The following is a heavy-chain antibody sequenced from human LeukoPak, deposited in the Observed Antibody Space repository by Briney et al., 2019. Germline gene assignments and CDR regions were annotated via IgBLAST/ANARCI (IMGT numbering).Heavy chain of an antibody. Sequence: SETLSLTCAVYGRSFSGYYWSWIRQPPGKGLEWIGEINHSGSTNYNPSLKSRVTISVDTSKNQFSLKLSSVTAADTAVYYCARAAVAGTGFWFDPWGQGTLVTVSS. CDR1: GRSFSGYY. CDR3: ARAAVAGTGFWFDP. V-gene: IGHV4-34*01. D-gene: IGHD6-19*01. J-gene: IGHJ5*02. CDR2: INHSGST.